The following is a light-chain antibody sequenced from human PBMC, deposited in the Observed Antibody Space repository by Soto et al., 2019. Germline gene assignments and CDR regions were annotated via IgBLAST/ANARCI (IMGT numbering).Light chain of an antibody. V-gene: IGLV6-57*03. Sequence: NFMLTQPHSVSGSPGKTVIISCTRSSGSIGSNYVQWYQQRPGSAPTTVIYEDNHRPSRVPDRFSGSIDTPSNSAPLSISGLWAEHETDGSSQCYEGNTAVFAGGTPLTV. CDR1: SGSIGSNY. J-gene: IGLJ2*01. CDR3: QCYEGNTAV. CDR2: EDN.